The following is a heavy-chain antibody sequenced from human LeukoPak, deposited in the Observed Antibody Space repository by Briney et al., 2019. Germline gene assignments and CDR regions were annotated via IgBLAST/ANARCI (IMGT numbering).Heavy chain of an antibody. CDR3: AIRSDYYGMDV. CDR1: GGSFSGYY. J-gene: IGHJ6*02. V-gene: IGHV4-34*01. CDR2: INHSGST. Sequence: SETLSLTCAVYGGSFSGYYWSWIRQPPGKGLEWIGEINHSGSTNYNPSLKSRVTISVDTSKNQFSLKLSSVTAADTAVYYYAIRSDYYGMDVWGQGTTVTVSS.